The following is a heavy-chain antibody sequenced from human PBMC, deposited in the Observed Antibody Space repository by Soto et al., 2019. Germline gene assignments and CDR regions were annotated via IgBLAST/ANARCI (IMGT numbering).Heavy chain of an antibody. Sequence: SPTLSLTCAISGDSVSSNSAAWNWIRQSPSRGLEWLGRTYYRSKWYNDYAVSVKSRITINPDTSKNQFSLQLNSVTPEDTAVYYCARDLGTKVVVAATASAFDIWGQGTMVTVSS. D-gene: IGHD2-15*01. J-gene: IGHJ3*02. CDR1: GDSVSSNSAA. CDR2: TYYRSKWYN. CDR3: ARDLGTKVVVAATASAFDI. V-gene: IGHV6-1*01.